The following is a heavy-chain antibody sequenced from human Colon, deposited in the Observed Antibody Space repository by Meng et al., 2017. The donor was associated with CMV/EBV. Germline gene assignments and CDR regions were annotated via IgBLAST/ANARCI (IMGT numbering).Heavy chain of an antibody. J-gene: IGHJ3*01. V-gene: IGHV3-74*01. CDR3: VRAHDLWTKSAFAF. Sequence: GESLKISCAASGFTFSSYWMHWVRQAPGKGLVWVSRINSDGSSTSYADSVKGRFTISRDNSENTLYLQMNSLRVDDTAVYYCVRAHDLWTKSAFAFWGQGTMVTVSS. D-gene: IGHD3-3*01. CDR2: INSDGSST. CDR1: GFTFSSYW.